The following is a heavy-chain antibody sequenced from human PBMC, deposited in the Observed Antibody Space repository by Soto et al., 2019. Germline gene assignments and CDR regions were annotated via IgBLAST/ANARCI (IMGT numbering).Heavy chain of an antibody. J-gene: IGHJ6*02. Sequence: SVKVSCKASGGTFSSYAISWVRQAPGQGLEWMGGIIPIFGTANYAQKFQGRVTITADESTSTAYMELSSLRSEDTAVYYCARVLSEYCGGDCPYYYYGMDVWGQGTTVTVSS. V-gene: IGHV1-69*13. CDR1: GGTFSSYA. CDR2: IIPIFGTA. D-gene: IGHD2-21*02. CDR3: ARVLSEYCGGDCPYYYYGMDV.